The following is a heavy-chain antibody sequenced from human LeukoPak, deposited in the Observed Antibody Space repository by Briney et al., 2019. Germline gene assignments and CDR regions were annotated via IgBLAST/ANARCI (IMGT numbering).Heavy chain of an antibody. D-gene: IGHD3-10*01. CDR1: GGSISSYY. CDR2: IYYSGST. Sequence: SETLSLTCTVSGGSISSYYWSWIRQPPGKGLEWIGYIYYSGSTNYNPSLKSRVTISVDTSKNQFSLKLSSVTAADTAVYYCARGRGTMVRGGPLYYFDFWGQGTLVTVSS. CDR3: ARGRGTMVRGGPLYYFDF. V-gene: IGHV4-59*12. J-gene: IGHJ4*02.